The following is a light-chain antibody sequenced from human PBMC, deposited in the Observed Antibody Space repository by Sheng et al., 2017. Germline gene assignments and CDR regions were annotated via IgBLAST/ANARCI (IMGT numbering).Light chain of an antibody. CDR3: LQDQSYPRT. CDR2: AAS. Sequence: AIQMTQSPSSLSASVGDSVTITCRADQGIRNNLAWYQHKPGRAPKLLIYAASSLQSGVPSRFSGSGSGTEFTLTINTLQPEDFATYYCLQDQSYPRTFG. J-gene: IGKJ1*01. CDR1: QGIRNN. V-gene: IGKV1-6*01.